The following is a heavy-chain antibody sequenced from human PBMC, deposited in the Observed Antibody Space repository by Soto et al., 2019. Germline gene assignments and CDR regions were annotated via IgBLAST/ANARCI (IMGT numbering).Heavy chain of an antibody. CDR1: GGSVSSGTYY. CDR3: ATDLGGTSHYDY. J-gene: IGHJ4*02. V-gene: IGHV4-61*01. D-gene: IGHD1-1*01. Sequence: QVQLQESGPGLVKPSETLSLTCSVSGGSVSSGTYYWSWIRQPPGKGLEWIGYIYYSGITNNNPSLKNRVTISIDTSKNQFSLKLTSVTAADTAVYYYATDLGGTSHYDYWGQGTLVTVSS. CDR2: IYYSGIT.